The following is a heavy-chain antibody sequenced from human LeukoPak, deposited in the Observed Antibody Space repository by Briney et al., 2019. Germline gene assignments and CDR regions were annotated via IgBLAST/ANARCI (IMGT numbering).Heavy chain of an antibody. Sequence: SETLSLTCTVSGGSISSYYWSWIRQPPGKGLEWIGYIYYSGSTNYNPSLKSRVTISVDTSKNQFSLKLSSATAADTAVYYCARSYSSSWYAYFDYWGQGTLVTVSS. J-gene: IGHJ4*02. D-gene: IGHD6-13*01. V-gene: IGHV4-59*01. CDR3: ARSYSSSWYAYFDY. CDR2: IYYSGST. CDR1: GGSISSYY.